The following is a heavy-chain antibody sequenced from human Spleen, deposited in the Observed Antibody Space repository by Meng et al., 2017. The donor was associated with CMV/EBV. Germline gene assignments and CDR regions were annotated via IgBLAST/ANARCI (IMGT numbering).Heavy chain of an antibody. CDR3: AKDRLYSSGFFDY. J-gene: IGHJ4*02. CDR1: GFTVSSNE. V-gene: IGHV3-53*01. CDR2: IYSDGST. Sequence: GGSLRLSCAASGFTVSSNEMSWVRQAPGKGLEWVSVIYSDGSTYYADSVKGRFTISRDNSKNTLYLQMNSLRAEDTAVYHCAKDRLYSSGFFDYWGQGTLVTVSS. D-gene: IGHD6-19*01.